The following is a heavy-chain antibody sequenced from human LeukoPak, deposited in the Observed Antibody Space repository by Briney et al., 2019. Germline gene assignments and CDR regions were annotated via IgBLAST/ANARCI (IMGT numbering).Heavy chain of an antibody. D-gene: IGHD3-10*01. CDR2: XNPXGXST. CDR3: ARNPTSRGSGSYYKGNWFDP. Sequence: ASVKVSCKASGYTFTSYYMHWVRQAPGXXXXXXXXXNPXGXSTSYAQKFQGRVTMTRDTSTSTVYMELSSLRSEDTAVYYCARNPTSRGSGSYYKGNWFDPWGQGTLVTVSS. J-gene: IGHJ5*02. V-gene: IGHV1-46*01. CDR1: GYTFTSYY.